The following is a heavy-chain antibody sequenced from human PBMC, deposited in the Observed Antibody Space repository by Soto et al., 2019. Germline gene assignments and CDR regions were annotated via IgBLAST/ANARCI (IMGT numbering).Heavy chain of an antibody. Sequence: ASVKVSCKASGGTFSSYAISWVRQAPGQGLEWMGGIIPIFGTANYAQKFQGRVTITADESTSTAYMELSSLRSEDMAVYYCASGNADAFDIWGQGTMVTVSS. V-gene: IGHV1-69*13. CDR3: ASGNADAFDI. CDR1: GGTFSSYA. CDR2: IIPIFGTA. D-gene: IGHD6-13*01. J-gene: IGHJ3*02.